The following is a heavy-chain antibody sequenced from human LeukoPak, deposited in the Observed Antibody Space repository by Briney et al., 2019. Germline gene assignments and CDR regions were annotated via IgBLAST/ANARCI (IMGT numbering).Heavy chain of an antibody. V-gene: IGHV3-23*01. CDR1: GFTFRSYA. CDR3: AKDIGWFDP. CDR2: ISGTGDSP. J-gene: IGHJ5*02. Sequence: GGSLRLSCAASGFTFRSYAMNWVRQAPGKGLEWISAISGTGDSPHYADSVKGRFTISRDNSKNTLYLQMNSLRAEDTAFYYCAKDIGWFDPWGQGTLVTVSS.